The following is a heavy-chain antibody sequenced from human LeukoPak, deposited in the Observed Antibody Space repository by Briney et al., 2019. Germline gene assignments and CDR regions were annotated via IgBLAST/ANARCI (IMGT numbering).Heavy chain of an antibody. CDR1: GGTSSSYA. CDR2: IIPILGIA. J-gene: IGHJ4*02. D-gene: IGHD3-10*01. Sequence: SVKVSCKASGGTSSSYAISWVRQAPGQGLEWMGRIIPILGIANYAQKFQGRVTITADKSTSTAYMELSSLRSEDTAVYYCARVPYYYGSGTGGYWGQGTLVTVSP. CDR3: ARVPYYYGSGTGGY. V-gene: IGHV1-69*04.